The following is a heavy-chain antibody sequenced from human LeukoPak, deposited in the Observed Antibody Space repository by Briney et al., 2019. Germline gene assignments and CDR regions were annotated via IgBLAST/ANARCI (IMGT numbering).Heavy chain of an antibody. CDR2: ISGSGGST. J-gene: IGHJ4*02. V-gene: IGHV3-23*01. Sequence: GGSLRLSCAASGFTFSSYAMSWVRQAPGKGLEWVSAISGSGGSTYYADSVKGRFTISRDNSKNTLYLQMNSLRAEDTAVYYCAKDYYGSGRVFFFMYYFDYWGQGTLVTVSS. D-gene: IGHD3-10*01. CDR3: AKDYYGSGRVFFFMYYFDY. CDR1: GFTFSSYA.